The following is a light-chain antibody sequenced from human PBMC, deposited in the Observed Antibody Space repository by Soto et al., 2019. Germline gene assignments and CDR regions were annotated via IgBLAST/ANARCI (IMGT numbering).Light chain of an antibody. V-gene: IGKV1-9*01. Sequence: IQLTQSPSSLSASVGDRVTITCRASQGISSYLAWYQQKPGKAPKLLIYAASTLQSGVPSRFSGSGSGTDFTLTISSLQPEDFATYYCQQYDSYCTFGGGTKVDIK. CDR2: AAS. CDR3: QQYDSYCT. J-gene: IGKJ4*01. CDR1: QGISSY.